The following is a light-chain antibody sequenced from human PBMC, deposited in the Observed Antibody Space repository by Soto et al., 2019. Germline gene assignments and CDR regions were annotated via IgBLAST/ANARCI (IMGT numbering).Light chain of an antibody. J-gene: IGKJ4*01. CDR1: QSVGSY. Sequence: EKVMTQSPATLSVSPGERATLSCRASQSVGSYLAWYQQKPGQSPRLLIYGASTRAAGIPARFSGSGSGTEFSLTISTLQSEDFGVYYCQQYVNLPLTFGGGTRVEIK. V-gene: IGKV3-15*01. CDR3: QQYVNLPLT. CDR2: GAS.